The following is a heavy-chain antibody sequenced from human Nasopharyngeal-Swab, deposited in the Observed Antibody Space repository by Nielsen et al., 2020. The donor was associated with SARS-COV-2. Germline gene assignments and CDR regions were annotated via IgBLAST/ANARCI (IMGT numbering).Heavy chain of an antibody. D-gene: IGHD5-24*01. Sequence: WLRQPPGKGLEWIGSIYYSGSTYYNPSLKSRVTISVDTSKNQFSLKLSSVTAADTAVYYCAGWGGDGYNYYFDYWGQGTLVTVSS. CDR3: AGWGGDGYNYYFDY. J-gene: IGHJ4*02. CDR2: IYYSGST. V-gene: IGHV4-39*07.